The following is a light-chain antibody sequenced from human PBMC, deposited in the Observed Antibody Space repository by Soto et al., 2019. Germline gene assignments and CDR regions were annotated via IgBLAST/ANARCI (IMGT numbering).Light chain of an antibody. CDR3: SSYADTATTVI. J-gene: IGLJ2*01. V-gene: IGLV2-14*03. Sequence: QSVLTQPASVSGSPGQSITISCTGTRSDIATYNYVSWYQQYSGKAPKLLLYDVSRRPSGVSNRFAGSKSGNTASLTISGLQAEDEAYYYCSSYADTATTVIFGGGTQLIVL. CDR1: RSDIATYNY. CDR2: DVS.